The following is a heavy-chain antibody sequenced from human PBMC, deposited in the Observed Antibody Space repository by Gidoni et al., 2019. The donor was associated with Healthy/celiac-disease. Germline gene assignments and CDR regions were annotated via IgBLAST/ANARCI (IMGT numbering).Heavy chain of an antibody. Sequence: EVQLVESGGGLVKPGGSLRLSCAASGFTFRNAWMNLVRQAPGSGLEWVGRIKSKTDGGTTDYAAPVKGRFTISRDDSKNTLYLQMNSLKTEDTAVYYCTTRLYGSGEVDVWGQGTTVTVSS. CDR2: IKSKTDGGTT. J-gene: IGHJ6*02. CDR3: TTRLYGSGEVDV. V-gene: IGHV3-15*07. D-gene: IGHD3-10*01. CDR1: GFTFRNAW.